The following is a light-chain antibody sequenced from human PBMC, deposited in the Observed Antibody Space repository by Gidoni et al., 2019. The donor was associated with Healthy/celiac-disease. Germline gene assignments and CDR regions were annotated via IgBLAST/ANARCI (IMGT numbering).Light chain of an antibody. J-gene: IGLJ2*01. Sequence: QSVLTQPPSASGAPGQRVTISCTGSSSNIGAGYEVHWYQQLPGTAPKPLIYGNSNRPSGVPDRFSGSKSGASASLAITGLQAEDEADYYCQSYDSSLSGSVFGGGTKLTVL. CDR1: SSNIGAGYE. V-gene: IGLV1-40*01. CDR2: GNS. CDR3: QSYDSSLSGSV.